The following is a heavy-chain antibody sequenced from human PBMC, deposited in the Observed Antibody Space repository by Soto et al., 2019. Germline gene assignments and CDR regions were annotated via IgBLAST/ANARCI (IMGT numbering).Heavy chain of an antibody. Sequence: QITLKESGPTLVKPTQTLTLTCTFSGFSLRTTGVAVGWIRQPPGKALEWLVLTYWDGDSRYSPSLQGRDTATQDTSRDKVVLTLTNMDPVDTATYYCVQRKLYRYGQLCFDSWGQGILVTVSS. CDR2: TYWDGDS. D-gene: IGHD3-3*01. J-gene: IGHJ4*02. V-gene: IGHV2-5*02. CDR3: VQRKLYRYGQLCFDS. CDR1: GFSLRTTGVA.